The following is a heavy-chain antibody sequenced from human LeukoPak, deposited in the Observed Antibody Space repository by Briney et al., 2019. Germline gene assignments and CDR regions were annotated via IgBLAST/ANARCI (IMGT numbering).Heavy chain of an antibody. CDR2: ISYDGSNK. J-gene: IGHJ4*02. V-gene: IGHV3-30*18. Sequence: PGGSLRLSCAASGFTFSSYGMHWVRQAPGKGLEWVAVISYDGSNKYYADSVKGRFTISRDNSKNTLYLQMNSLRVEDTAVYYCAKDGARNPRSYYFDCWGQGTLVTVSS. CDR1: GFTFSSYG. D-gene: IGHD4/OR15-4a*01. CDR3: AKDGARNPRSYYFDC.